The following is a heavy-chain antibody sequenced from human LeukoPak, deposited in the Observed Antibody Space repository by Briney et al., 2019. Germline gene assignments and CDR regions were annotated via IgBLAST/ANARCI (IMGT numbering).Heavy chain of an antibody. D-gene: IGHD3-10*01. CDR2: IWYDGSNK. J-gene: IGHJ6*04. CDR3: ARDRRYYYGSGSYPGNYGMDV. CDR1: GFTFSSYG. V-gene: IGHV3-33*01. Sequence: GGSLRLSCAASGFTFSSYGMHWVRQAPGKGLEWVAVIWYDGSNKYYADSVKGRFTISRDNSKNTLYLQMNSLRAEDTAVYYCARDRRYYYGSGSYPGNYGMDVWGKGATVTVSS.